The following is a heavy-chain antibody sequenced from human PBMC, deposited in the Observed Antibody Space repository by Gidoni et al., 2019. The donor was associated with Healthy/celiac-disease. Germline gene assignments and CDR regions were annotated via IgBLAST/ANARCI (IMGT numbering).Heavy chain of an antibody. V-gene: IGHV4-39*01. CDR3: ARHFYCSSTSCYVQRLYYYYYMDV. CDR1: GGSISSISYY. Sequence: QLQLQESGPGLVKPSETLSLTCTASGGSISSISYYWGWIRQPPGKGLEWIGSIYYSGSTYYNPSLKSRVTISVDTSKNQFSLKLSSVTAADTAVYYCARHFYCSSTSCYVQRLYYYYYMDVWGKGTTVTVSS. D-gene: IGHD2-2*01. CDR2: IYYSGST. J-gene: IGHJ6*03.